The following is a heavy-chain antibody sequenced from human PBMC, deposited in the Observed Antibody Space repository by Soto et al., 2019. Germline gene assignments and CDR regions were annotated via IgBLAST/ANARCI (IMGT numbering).Heavy chain of an antibody. Sequence: SETLSLTCAVYGGSFSGYYWSWIRQPPGKGLEWIGEINHSGSTNYNPSLKSRVTISVDTSKNQFSLKLSSVTAADTAVYYCARAYCSSTSCYNFDYWGQGTLVTVSS. CDR3: ARAYCSSTSCYNFDY. V-gene: IGHV4-34*01. J-gene: IGHJ4*02. CDR1: GGSFSGYY. CDR2: INHSGST. D-gene: IGHD2-2*02.